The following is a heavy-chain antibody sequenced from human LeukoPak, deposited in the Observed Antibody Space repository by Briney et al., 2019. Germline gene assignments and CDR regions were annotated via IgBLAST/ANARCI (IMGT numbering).Heavy chain of an antibody. CDR3: ARHAVVVVVAALGWYFDY. J-gene: IGHJ4*02. Sequence: SETLSLTCTVSGGSISSSSYYWGWIRQPPGKGLEWIGSICYSGSTYYNPSLKSRVTISVDTSKNQFSLKLSSVTAADTAVCYCARHAVVVVVAALGWYFDYWGQGTLVTVSS. D-gene: IGHD2-15*01. CDR1: GGSISSSSYY. CDR2: ICYSGST. V-gene: IGHV4-39*01.